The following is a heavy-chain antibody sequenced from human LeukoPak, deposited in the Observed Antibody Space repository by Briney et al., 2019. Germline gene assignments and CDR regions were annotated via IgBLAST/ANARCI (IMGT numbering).Heavy chain of an antibody. CDR1: GYTFTSYG. V-gene: IGHV1-18*01. D-gene: IGHD3-16*02. J-gene: IGHJ4*02. CDR3: ARDRSGDWYYDYVWGSYRGFDY. CDR2: ISAYNGNT. Sequence: EASVKVSCKASGYTFTSYGISWVRQAPGQGLEWMGWISAYNGNTNYAQKLQGRVTMTTDTSTSTAYMELRSLRSDDTAVYYCARDRSGDWYYDYVWGSYRGFDYWGQGTLVTVSS.